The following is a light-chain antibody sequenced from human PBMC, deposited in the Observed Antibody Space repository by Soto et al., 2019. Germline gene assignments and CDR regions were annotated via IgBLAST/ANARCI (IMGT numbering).Light chain of an antibody. Sequence: EIVMTQSPATLSVSPGDRATLSCRADQSVRSNLAWYQQRPGQAPRLLIYGASTRAAGVPARFSGSGSGTESTLTISSLQSEDFAVYYCQQYNNWPPRTFGQGTKVDI. CDR3: QQYNNWPPRT. V-gene: IGKV3-15*01. CDR2: GAS. CDR1: QSVRSN. J-gene: IGKJ1*01.